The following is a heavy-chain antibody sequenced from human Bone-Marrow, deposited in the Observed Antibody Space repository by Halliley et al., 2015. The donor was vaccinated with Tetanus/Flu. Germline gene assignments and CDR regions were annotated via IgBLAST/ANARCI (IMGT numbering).Heavy chain of an antibody. J-gene: IGHJ4*02. V-gene: IGHV4-59*01. Sequence: TLSLTCTVSGGSIRSYYWSWIRQPPGKGLEWIGYISHSGNTNYKPSLKSRVTISIDTTKNQFSLKVSSATAADTAGYYCARSDYGSAVSPRDWGQGTLVTVSS. CDR2: ISHSGNT. CDR1: GGSIRSYY. D-gene: IGHD3-10*01. CDR3: ARSDYGSAVSPRD.